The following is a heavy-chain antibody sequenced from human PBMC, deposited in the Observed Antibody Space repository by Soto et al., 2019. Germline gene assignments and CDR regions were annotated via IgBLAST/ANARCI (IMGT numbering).Heavy chain of an antibody. CDR3: ARGSYYYDSSGPKRHGMDV. V-gene: IGHV4-31*03. J-gene: IGHJ6*02. D-gene: IGHD3-22*01. Sequence: SETLSLTCTVSGGSISSGGYYWSWIRQHPGKGLEWIGYIYYSGSTYYNPSLKSRVTISVDTSKSQFSLKLSSVTAADTAVYYCARGSYYYDSSGPKRHGMDVWGQGTTVTVSS. CDR2: IYYSGST. CDR1: GGSISSGGYY.